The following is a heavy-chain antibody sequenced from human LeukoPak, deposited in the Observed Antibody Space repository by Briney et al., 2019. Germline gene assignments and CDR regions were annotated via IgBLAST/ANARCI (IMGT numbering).Heavy chain of an antibody. D-gene: IGHD5-18*01. V-gene: IGHV1-69*13. CDR3: ARGHSYGYYYYYGMDV. CDR2: IIPIFGTA. CDR1: GGTFSSYA. Sequence: ASVKVSCKASGGTFSSYAISWVRQAPGQGLEWMGGIIPIFGTANYAQKFQGRVTITADESTSTAYMELSSLRSEDTAVYYCARGHSYGYYYYYGMDVWGQGTTVTVSS. J-gene: IGHJ6*02.